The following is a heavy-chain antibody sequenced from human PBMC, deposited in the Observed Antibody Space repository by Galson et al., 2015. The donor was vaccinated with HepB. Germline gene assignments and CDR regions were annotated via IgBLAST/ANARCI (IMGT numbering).Heavy chain of an antibody. CDR3: ARDRRTKWFGELVVDYYGMDV. J-gene: IGHJ6*02. V-gene: IGHV3-66*01. CDR1: GFTVSTNH. Sequence: SLRLSCAASGFTVSTNHMSWVRQAPGKGLEWITVIYSGGDTYHAASVKGRFTISRDNSQNTLYLQMDSLRAEDTAVYYCARDRRTKWFGELVVDYYGMDVWGQGTTVTVSS. D-gene: IGHD3-10*01. CDR2: IYSGGDT.